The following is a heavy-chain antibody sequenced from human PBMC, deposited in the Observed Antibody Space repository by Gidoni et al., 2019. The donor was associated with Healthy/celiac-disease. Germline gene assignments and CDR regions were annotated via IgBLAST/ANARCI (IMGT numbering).Heavy chain of an antibody. CDR3: ARDDRTVAGFDY. CDR2: ISYDGSNK. J-gene: IGHJ4*02. CDR1: GFNFSSYA. V-gene: IGHV3-30*04. Sequence: QVQLVESGGGVVQPGRSLRLSCAASGFNFSSYAMHWVRQAPGKGLEWVAVISYDGSNKYSADSVKGRFTISRDNSKNTLYLQMTSLRAEDTAVYYCARDDRTVAGFDYWGQGTLVTVSS. D-gene: IGHD6-19*01.